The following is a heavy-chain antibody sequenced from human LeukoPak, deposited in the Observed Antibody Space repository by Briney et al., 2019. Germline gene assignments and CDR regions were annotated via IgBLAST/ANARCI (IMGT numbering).Heavy chain of an antibody. CDR2: ISSISSYI. D-gene: IGHD4-17*01. Sequence: GGSLRLSCAASGFTFRSYSMNWVRQAPGKGLEWVSSISSISSYIYYADSVKGRFTISRDNAKNSLYLQMNSLRAEDTAVYYCARDDYGGIDYWGQGTLVTVSS. CDR3: ARDDYGGIDY. CDR1: GFTFRSYS. J-gene: IGHJ4*02. V-gene: IGHV3-21*01.